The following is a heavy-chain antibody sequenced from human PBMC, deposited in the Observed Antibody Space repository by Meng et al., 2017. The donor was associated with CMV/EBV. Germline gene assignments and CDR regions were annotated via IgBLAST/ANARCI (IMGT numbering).Heavy chain of an antibody. J-gene: IGHJ4*02. D-gene: IGHD3-22*01. CDR2: IKQDGSEK. CDR1: GFTFSSYW. V-gene: IGHV3-7*01. Sequence: GESLKISCAASGFTFSSYWMSWVRQAPGKGLEWVANIKQDGSEKYYVDSVKGRFTISRDNAKNSLYLQMNSLRAEDTAVYYCVRAPTYYYDSSGYYGLGFDYWGQGTLVTVSS. CDR3: VRAPTYYYDSSGYYGLGFDY.